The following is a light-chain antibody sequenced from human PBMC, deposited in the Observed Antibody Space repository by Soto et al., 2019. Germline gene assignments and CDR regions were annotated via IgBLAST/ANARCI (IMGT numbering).Light chain of an antibody. CDR1: QSISSY. CDR2: AAS. V-gene: IGKV1-39*01. J-gene: IGKJ2*02. CDR3: QQSYVTPPWT. Sequence: DIQMTQSPSSLSASVGDRVTITCRASQSISSYLNWYQQKPGKAPKLLIYAASSLQSGVPSRFSGSGSGTDFTLTIISLQPEDFATYYCQQSYVTPPWTFGQGTKLEIK.